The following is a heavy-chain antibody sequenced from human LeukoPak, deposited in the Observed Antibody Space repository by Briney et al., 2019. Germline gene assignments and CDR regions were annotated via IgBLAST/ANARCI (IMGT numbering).Heavy chain of an antibody. D-gene: IGHD6-19*01. J-gene: IGHJ4*02. CDR2: ISWNSGSI. Sequence: GRSLRLSCAASGFTFDDYAMHWVRQAPGKGLEWVSGISWNSGSIGYADSVKGRFTISRDNAKNSLYLQMNSLRAEDTALYYCAKDKARYSSGRYYFDYWGQGTLVTVSS. CDR1: GFTFDDYA. V-gene: IGHV3-9*01. CDR3: AKDKARYSSGRYYFDY.